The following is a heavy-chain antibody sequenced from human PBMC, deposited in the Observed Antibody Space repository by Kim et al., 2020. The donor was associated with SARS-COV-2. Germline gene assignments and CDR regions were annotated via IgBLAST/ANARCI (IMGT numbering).Heavy chain of an antibody. CDR3: ARVYYGSGFSYGMDV. Sequence: GGSLRLSCAASGFTFSSYDMHWVRQATGKGLEWVSAIGTAGDTYYPGSVKGRFTISRENAKNSLYLQMNSLRAGDTAVYYCARVYYGSGFSYGMDVWGQGTTVTVPS. V-gene: IGHV3-13*01. CDR1: GFTFSSYD. CDR2: IGTAGDT. J-gene: IGHJ6*02. D-gene: IGHD3-10*01.